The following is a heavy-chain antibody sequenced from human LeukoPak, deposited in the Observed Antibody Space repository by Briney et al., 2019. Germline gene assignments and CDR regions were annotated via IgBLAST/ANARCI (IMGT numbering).Heavy chain of an antibody. J-gene: IGHJ6*03. Sequence: SETLSLTCTVSGGSISSYYWSWIRQPPGKGLEWIGYIYYSGSTNYNPSLKSRVTISVDTSKNQFSLKLSSVTAADTAVYYCARAAKLYYYDSSGYYYPERSYYYYYYMDVWGKGTTVTISS. CDR1: GGSISSYY. CDR2: IYYSGST. CDR3: ARAAKLYYYDSSGYYYPERSYYYYYYMDV. V-gene: IGHV4-59*01. D-gene: IGHD3-22*01.